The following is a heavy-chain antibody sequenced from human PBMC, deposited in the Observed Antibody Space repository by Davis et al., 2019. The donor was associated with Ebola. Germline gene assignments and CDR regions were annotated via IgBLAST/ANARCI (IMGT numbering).Heavy chain of an antibody. CDR1: GFTFSSYG. J-gene: IGHJ6*04. CDR2: ISYDGSNK. CDR3: ARDNTRYYYGMDV. V-gene: IGHV3-30*03. Sequence: GESLKISCAASGFTFSSYGMHWVRQAPGKGLEWVAVISYDGSNKYYADSVKGRFTISRDNSKNTLYLQMNSLRAEDTAVYYCARDNTRYYYGMDVWGKGTTVTVSS. D-gene: IGHD3-3*01.